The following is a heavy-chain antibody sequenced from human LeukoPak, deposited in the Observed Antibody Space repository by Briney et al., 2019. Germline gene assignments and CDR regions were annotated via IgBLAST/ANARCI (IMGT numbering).Heavy chain of an antibody. D-gene: IGHD5-12*01. CDR2: IYHSGST. J-gene: IGHJ6*03. CDR3: ARKYSGYDSDYFYYYMDV. Sequence: PSETLSLTCTVSGYSISSGYYWAWIRQPPGKGLEWIGNIYHSGSTNYNPSLKSRVTISLDTSKNQFSLKLSSVTAADTAVYFCARKYSGYDSDYFYYYMDVWGKGTPVTVSS. V-gene: IGHV4-38-2*02. CDR1: GYSISSGYY.